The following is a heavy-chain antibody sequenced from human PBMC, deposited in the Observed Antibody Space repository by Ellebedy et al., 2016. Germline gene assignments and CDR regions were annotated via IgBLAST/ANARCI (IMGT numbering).Heavy chain of an antibody. Sequence: GESLKISCAASGFTFSSYGVHWVRQAPGKGLEWVAVISYDGSNKYYADSVKGRFTISRDNSKNTLYLQMNSLRAEDTAVYYCAKDLSMIVVALDYWGQGTLVTVSS. J-gene: IGHJ4*02. CDR2: ISYDGSNK. V-gene: IGHV3-30*18. D-gene: IGHD3-22*01. CDR1: GFTFSSYG. CDR3: AKDLSMIVVALDY.